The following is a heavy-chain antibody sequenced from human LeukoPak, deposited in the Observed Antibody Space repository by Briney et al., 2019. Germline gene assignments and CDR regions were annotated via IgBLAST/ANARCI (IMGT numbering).Heavy chain of an antibody. J-gene: IGHJ3*02. CDR3: ARVPPGYYDSSGILDI. Sequence: SETLSLTCTVSGGSISSYYWSWIRQPPGKGLEWIGYIYHSGSTNYNPSLKSRVTISVDTSKNQFSLKLSSVTAADTAVYYCARVPPGYYDSSGILDIWGQGTMVTVSS. V-gene: IGHV4-59*01. CDR1: GGSISSYY. D-gene: IGHD3-22*01. CDR2: IYHSGST.